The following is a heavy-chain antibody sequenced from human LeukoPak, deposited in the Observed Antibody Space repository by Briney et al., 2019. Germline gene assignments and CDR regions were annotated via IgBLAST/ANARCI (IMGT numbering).Heavy chain of an antibody. CDR2: ISWNSDMI. CDR3: AKSKYLGGSYDY. V-gene: IGHV3-9*03. CDR1: GFKLSTYW. D-gene: IGHD3-10*01. Sequence: GGSLRLSCAASGFKLSTYWMSWVRQAPGKGLEWVSGISWNSDMIGYADSVKGRFTISRDNAKNSLYLQMNSLRAEDMALYYCAKSKYLGGSYDYWGQGTLVTVSS. J-gene: IGHJ4*02.